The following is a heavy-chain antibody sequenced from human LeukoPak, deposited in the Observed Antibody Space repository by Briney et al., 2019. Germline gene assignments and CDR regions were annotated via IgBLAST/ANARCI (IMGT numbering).Heavy chain of an antibody. J-gene: IGHJ4*02. V-gene: IGHV6-1*01. CDR3: ARERRGRYCSSTSCPRSPLFDY. Sequence: SQTLSRTCAISGDSVSSNSAAWNWIRQSPSRGLEWLGRTYYRSKWYNDYAVSVKSRITINPDTSKNQFSLQLNSVTPEDTAVYYCARERRGRYCSSTSCPRSPLFDYWGQGTLVTVSS. CDR2: TYYRSKWYN. D-gene: IGHD2-2*01. CDR1: GDSVSSNSAA.